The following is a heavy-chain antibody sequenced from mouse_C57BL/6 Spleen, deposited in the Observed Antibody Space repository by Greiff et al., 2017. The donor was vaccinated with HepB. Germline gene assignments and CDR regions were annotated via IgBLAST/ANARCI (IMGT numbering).Heavy chain of an antibody. V-gene: IGHV1-50*01. CDR2: IDPSDSYT. CDR3: ARGDPGPFAY. D-gene: IGHD3-1*01. CDR1: GYTFTSYW. Sequence: VQLQQPGAELVKPGASVKLSYKASGYTFTSYWMQWVKQRPGQGLEWIGEIDPSDSYTNYNQKFKGKATLTVDTSSSTAYMQLSSLTSEDSAVYYCARGDPGPFAYWGQGTLVTVSA. J-gene: IGHJ3*01.